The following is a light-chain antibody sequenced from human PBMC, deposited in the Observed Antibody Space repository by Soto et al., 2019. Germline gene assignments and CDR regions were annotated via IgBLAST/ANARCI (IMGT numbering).Light chain of an antibody. CDR1: QSVSSSY. CDR3: RHSGSASPI. V-gene: IGKV3-20*01. J-gene: IGKJ4*01. CDR2: AAS. Sequence: EIVLTQSPGTLSLSPGERATLSCRASQSVSSSYLAWYQQKPGQAPRLLISAASSRATGVPDRFSGSGSGADFPLGVSGLEPEHLAVYYCRHSGSASPIFGGGTKVEIK.